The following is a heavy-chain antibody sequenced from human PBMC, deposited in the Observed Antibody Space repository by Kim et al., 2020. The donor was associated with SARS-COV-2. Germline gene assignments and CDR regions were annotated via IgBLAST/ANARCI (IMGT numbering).Heavy chain of an antibody. CDR2: INPNSGGT. D-gene: IGHD6-19*01. V-gene: IGHV1-2*04. Sequence: ASVKVSCKASGYTFTGYYMHWVRQAPGQGLEWMGWINPNSGGTNYAQKFQGWVTMTRDTSISTAYMELSRLRSDDTAVYYCARGATIQQWLVIWYYYGMDVWGQGTTVTVSS. J-gene: IGHJ6*02. CDR1: GYTFTGYY. CDR3: ARGATIQQWLVIWYYYGMDV.